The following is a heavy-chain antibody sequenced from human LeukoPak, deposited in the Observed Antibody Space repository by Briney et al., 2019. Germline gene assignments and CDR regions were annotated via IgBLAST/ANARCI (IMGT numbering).Heavy chain of an antibody. J-gene: IGHJ2*01. Sequence: SETLSLTCAVYGGSFSGYYWSWIRQPPGKGLECIGEIKHSGSTNYNPSLKSRVTISVDTSKNQFSLKLSSVTAADTAVYYCARRSSKRFNWYFDLWGRGTLVTVSS. D-gene: IGHD5-24*01. V-gene: IGHV4-34*01. CDR1: GGSFSGYY. CDR3: ARRSSKRFNWYFDL. CDR2: IKHSGST.